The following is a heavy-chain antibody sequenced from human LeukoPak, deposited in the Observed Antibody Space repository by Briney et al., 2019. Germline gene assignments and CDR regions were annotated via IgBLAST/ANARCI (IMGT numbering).Heavy chain of an antibody. CDR1: GITLSNYG. V-gene: IGHV3-23*01. CDR3: AKRGVVIRVILVGFHKEAYYFDS. CDR2: ISGSGGGT. Sequence: GGSLRLSCAVSGITLSNYGMSWVRQAPGKGLEWVAGISGSGGGTNYADSVKGRFTTSRDNPKNTLYLQMNSLRAEDTAVYFCAKRGVVIRVILVGFHKEAYYFDSWGQGALVTVSS. J-gene: IGHJ4*02. D-gene: IGHD3-22*01.